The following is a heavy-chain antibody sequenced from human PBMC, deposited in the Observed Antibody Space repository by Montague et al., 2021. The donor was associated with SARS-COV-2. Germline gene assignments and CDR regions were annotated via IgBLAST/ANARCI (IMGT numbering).Heavy chain of an antibody. V-gene: IGHV4-39*07. D-gene: IGHD2-15*01. CDR2: IYYSGST. J-gene: IGHJ4*02. CDR1: GGSISSSSYY. CDR3: ARVMSRHNSMVVVCLYYLGD. Sequence: SETLSLTCTVSGGSISSSSYYWGWIRQPPGKRLEWIGSIYYSGSTYYXXXLKSRVTISVDTSKNQFSLKLSSVTAADTAVYYCARVMSRHNSMVVVCLYYLGDWGQGTLVTVSS.